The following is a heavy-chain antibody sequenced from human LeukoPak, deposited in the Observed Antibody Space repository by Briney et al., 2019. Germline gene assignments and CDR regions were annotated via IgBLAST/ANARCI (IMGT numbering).Heavy chain of an antibody. D-gene: IGHD6-13*01. CDR3: ARFNRAIAAVGLGWFDP. Sequence: SETLSLTCTVSGGSISSYYWSWIRQPPGKGLEWIGYIYYSGSTNYNPSLKSRVTISVDTSKNQFSLKLSSVTAADTAVYYCARFNRAIAAVGLGWFDPWGQGTLVTVSS. V-gene: IGHV4-59*08. CDR1: GGSISSYY. J-gene: IGHJ5*02. CDR2: IYYSGST.